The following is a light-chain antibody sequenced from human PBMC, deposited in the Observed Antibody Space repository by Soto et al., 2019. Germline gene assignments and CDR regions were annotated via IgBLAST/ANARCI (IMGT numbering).Light chain of an antibody. Sequence: QSVLTQPPSASGSPGQSVTISCTGTSSDIGRYNYVSWYQQHPGKAPKLMIYEVNKRPSGVPDRFSGSKFGNTASLTVSGLQAEDEADYYCSSYAGSNNVVFAGGTKVTVL. J-gene: IGLJ2*01. CDR1: SSDIGRYNY. CDR3: SSYAGSNNVV. V-gene: IGLV2-8*01. CDR2: EVN.